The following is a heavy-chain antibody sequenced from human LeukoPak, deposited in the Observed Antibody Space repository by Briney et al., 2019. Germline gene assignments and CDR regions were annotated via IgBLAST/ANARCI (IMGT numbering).Heavy chain of an antibody. CDR1: GGSISNYY. Sequence: SETLSLTCTVSGGSISNYYWNWIRQPPGKGLEWIGEINHSGSTNYNPSLKSRVTISVDTSKNQFSLKLSSVTAADTAVYYCAKRKNYCSGGSCYSWFDPWGQGTLVTVSS. CDR2: INHSGST. D-gene: IGHD2-15*01. V-gene: IGHV4-59*08. J-gene: IGHJ5*02. CDR3: AKRKNYCSGGSCYSWFDP.